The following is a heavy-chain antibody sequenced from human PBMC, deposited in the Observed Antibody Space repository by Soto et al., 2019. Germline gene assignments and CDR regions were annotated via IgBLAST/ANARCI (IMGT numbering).Heavy chain of an antibody. CDR2: INHSGST. Sequence: QVQLQQWGAGLLKPSETLSLTCAVYGGSFSGYYWSWIRQPPGKGLEWIGEINHSGSTNYNPSLKGRVTISVDTSKNQFSLKLSSVTAADTAVYYCARARGIVVVPAAMPQSLWFDPWGQGTLVTVSS. V-gene: IGHV4-34*01. J-gene: IGHJ5*02. CDR3: ARARGIVVVPAAMPQSLWFDP. D-gene: IGHD2-2*01. CDR1: GGSFSGYY.